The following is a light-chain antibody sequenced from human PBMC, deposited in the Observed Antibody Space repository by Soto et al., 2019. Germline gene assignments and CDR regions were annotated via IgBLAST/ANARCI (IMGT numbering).Light chain of an antibody. CDR3: SSYTTSNTRQIV. CDR1: SSDVGGYNY. Sequence: QCVLTRLASVSGSPRQSITISSTGTSSDVGGYNYVSWYQQHPGKAPKFMIYDVSNRPSGVSNRFSGSKSGNTASLTISGLQAEDEADYYCSSYTTSNTRQIVFGTGTKVTVL. V-gene: IGLV2-14*01. CDR2: DVS. J-gene: IGLJ1*01.